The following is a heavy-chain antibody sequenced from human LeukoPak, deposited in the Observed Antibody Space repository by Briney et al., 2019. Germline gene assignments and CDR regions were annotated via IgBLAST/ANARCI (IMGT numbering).Heavy chain of an antibody. J-gene: IGHJ4*02. CDR1: GGSFSGYY. V-gene: IGHV4-34*01. CDR2: INHSGST. CDR3: ARRKVGATKFDY. Sequence: SETLSLTCAVYGGSFSGYYWSWIRQPPGKGLEWIGEINHSGSTNYNPSLKSRVTISVDTSKNQFSLKLSSVTAADTAVYYCARRKVGATKFDYRGQGTLVTVSS. D-gene: IGHD1-26*01.